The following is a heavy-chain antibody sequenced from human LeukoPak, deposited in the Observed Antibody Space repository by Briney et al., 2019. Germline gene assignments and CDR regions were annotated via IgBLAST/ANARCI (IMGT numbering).Heavy chain of an antibody. CDR3: AREFGEMATIYFDY. D-gene: IGHD5-24*01. V-gene: IGHV1-69*01. CDR1: GGTFSRDA. J-gene: IGHJ4*02. Sequence: ASVKVSCKASGGTFSRDAISWVRQAPGQGLEWMGGIIPMFGTANYAQKFQGRVTITADESTRTAYMELSSLRFEDTAVYYCAREFGEMATIYFDYWGQGTLVTVSS. CDR2: IIPMFGTA.